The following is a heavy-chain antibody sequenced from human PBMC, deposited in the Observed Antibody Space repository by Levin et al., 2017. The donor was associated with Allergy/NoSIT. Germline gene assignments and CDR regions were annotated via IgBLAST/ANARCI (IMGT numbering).Heavy chain of an antibody. CDR2: ISGSGTYI. J-gene: IGHJ5*02. CDR1: GFSFSGYS. Sequence: GESLKISCVASGFSFSGYSMNWVRQAPGKGLEWVSTISGSGTYINYVDSVKGRFAISRDDGENSVYLQMNSLRDDDTAVYYCARDQGLAWGQGVLVTVSS. V-gene: IGHV3-21*04. CDR3: ARDQGLA.